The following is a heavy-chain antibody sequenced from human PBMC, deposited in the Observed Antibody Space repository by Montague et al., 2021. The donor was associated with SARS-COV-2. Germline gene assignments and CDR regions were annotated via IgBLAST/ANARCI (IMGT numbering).Heavy chain of an antibody. CDR3: ARAYCSSASCYPIDY. CDR1: GDSVSSTSAA. J-gene: IGHJ4*02. Sequence: CAISGDSVSSTSAAWNWIRQSPSRGLEWLGGTYFTSKWSSEYALSVKSRLIISPDTSKNQFSLQLMSVTPDDTAVYYCARAYCSSASCYPIDYWSQGTLVTVSS. CDR2: TYFTSKWSS. D-gene: IGHD2-2*01. V-gene: IGHV6-1*01.